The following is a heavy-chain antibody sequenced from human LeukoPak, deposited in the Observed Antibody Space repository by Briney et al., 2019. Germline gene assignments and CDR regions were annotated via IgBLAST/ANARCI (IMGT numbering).Heavy chain of an antibody. V-gene: IGHV3-23*01. CDR1: GFTFSSYG. CDR2: ISGSDGST. Sequence: GTLRLSCAASGFTFSSYGMSWVRQAPGKGLEWVSTISGSDGSTYYADSVKGRFTISRDNSKNTLYLQMNSLRAEDTAVYYCAKEKRVGVTPPYFDYWGQGTLVTVSS. J-gene: IGHJ4*02. CDR3: AKEKRVGVTPPYFDY. D-gene: IGHD1-26*01.